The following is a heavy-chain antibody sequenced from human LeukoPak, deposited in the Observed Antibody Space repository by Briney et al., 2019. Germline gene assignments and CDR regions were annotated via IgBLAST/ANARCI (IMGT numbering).Heavy chain of an antibody. Sequence: GESLKIPCKGSGYSFTSYWIGWVRQMPGKGLEWMGIIYPGDSDTRYSPSFQGQVTISADKSISTAYLQWSSLKASDTAMYYCARQMATNPRYFDYWGQGTLVTVSS. CDR2: IYPGDSDT. D-gene: IGHD5-24*01. J-gene: IGHJ4*02. CDR1: GYSFTSYW. CDR3: ARQMATNPRYFDY. V-gene: IGHV5-51*01.